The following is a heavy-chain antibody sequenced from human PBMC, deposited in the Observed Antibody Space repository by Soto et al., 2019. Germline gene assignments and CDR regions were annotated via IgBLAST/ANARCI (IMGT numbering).Heavy chain of an antibody. CDR2: ISSSSSYI. D-gene: IGHD2-15*01. Sequence: EVQLVESGGGLVKPGGSLRLSCAASGFTFSSYSMNWVRQAPGKGLEWVSSISSSSSYIYYADSVKVRFTISRDNAKNSLYLQMNSLRAEDTAVYYCARGQYCSGGSCWSDYWGQGTLVTVSS. V-gene: IGHV3-21*01. J-gene: IGHJ4*01. CDR1: GFTFSSYS. CDR3: ARGQYCSGGSCWSDY.